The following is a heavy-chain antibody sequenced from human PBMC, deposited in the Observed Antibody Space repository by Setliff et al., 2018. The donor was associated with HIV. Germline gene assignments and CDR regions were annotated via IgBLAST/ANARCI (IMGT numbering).Heavy chain of an antibody. CDR2: IYSTDTT. D-gene: IGHD1-7*01. J-gene: IGHJ4*02. V-gene: IGHV4-4*09. Sequence: ETLSLTCTVYAVSIGGYSWSWIRQSPGKGLEWIGSIYSTDTTNHNPSLESRVTISVDKSKNQFSLKLNSVTAADTAVYYCARHGTWNSQRFHFDYWGQGTPVTVSS. CDR3: ARHGTWNSQRFHFDY. CDR1: AVSIGGYS.